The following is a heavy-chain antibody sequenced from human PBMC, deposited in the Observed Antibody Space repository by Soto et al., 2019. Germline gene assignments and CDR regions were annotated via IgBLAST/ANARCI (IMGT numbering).Heavy chain of an antibody. CDR3: ARDGPTMVRGVTNAFDI. J-gene: IGHJ3*02. CDR2: ISSSSSYI. D-gene: IGHD3-10*01. Sequence: GGSLRLSCAASGFTFSSYSMNWVRQAPGKGLEWVSSISSSSSYIYYADSVKGRFTISRDNAKNSLYLQMNSLRAEDTAVYYCARDGPTMVRGVTNAFDIWGQGTMVTVSS. CDR1: GFTFSSYS. V-gene: IGHV3-21*01.